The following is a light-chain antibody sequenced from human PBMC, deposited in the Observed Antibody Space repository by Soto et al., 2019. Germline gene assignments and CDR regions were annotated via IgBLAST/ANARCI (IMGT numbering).Light chain of an antibody. V-gene: IGKV3-11*01. Sequence: EIVLTQSPAALSLSPGEGATLSCRASQSVSVFLNWYQQKPGQAPRLLIYDASNRATGIPARFRGSGSGTDFTLTIDSLEPEDFAIYYCQQRSDWPPAFGQGTKLEIK. CDR1: QSVSVF. CDR3: QQRSDWPPA. J-gene: IGKJ2*01. CDR2: DAS.